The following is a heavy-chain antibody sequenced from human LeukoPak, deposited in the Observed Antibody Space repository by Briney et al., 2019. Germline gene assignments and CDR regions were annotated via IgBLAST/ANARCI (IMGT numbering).Heavy chain of an antibody. CDR2: IYTSGST. V-gene: IGHV4-4*07. CDR3: ARESKEWELQNY. Sequence: SETLSLTCTVSGGSISSYYWSWIRQPAGKGLEWIGRIYTSGSTNYNPSLKSRVTMSVDTSKNQYSLKLSSVTAADTVVYYCARESKEWELQNYWGQGTLVTVSS. CDR1: GGSISSYY. J-gene: IGHJ4*02. D-gene: IGHD1-26*01.